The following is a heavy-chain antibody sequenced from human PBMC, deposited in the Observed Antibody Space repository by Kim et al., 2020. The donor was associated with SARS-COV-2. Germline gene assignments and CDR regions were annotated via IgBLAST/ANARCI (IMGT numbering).Heavy chain of an antibody. D-gene: IGHD3-9*01. CDR1: GFTFGDYA. J-gene: IGHJ6*03. Sequence: GGSLRLSCAASGFTFGDYALHWVRQAPGKGLGWVSGISWNSGSIAYADSVKGRFTISRANAKNSLFLQMNSLRAEDTALYYCAKERELRYFDWLPTAAMDVWGKGTTVTVSS. CDR3: AKERELRYFDWLPTAAMDV. CDR2: ISWNSGSI. V-gene: IGHV3-9*01.